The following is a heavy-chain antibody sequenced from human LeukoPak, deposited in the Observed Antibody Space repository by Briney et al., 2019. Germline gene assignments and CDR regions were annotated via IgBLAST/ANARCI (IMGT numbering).Heavy chain of an antibody. D-gene: IGHD5-18*01. CDR2: IFGRGGSP. Sequence: PGGSLRLSRAASGFTSCSYSMSCVRQAPEKGLECVAGIFGRGGSPHYAHPVKGRFTLSRDNSRNTVYLQINSLRAEDTAVYYCGKTTVGYSSGQKPAWPVDYWGQGTLVTVSS. J-gene: IGHJ4*02. CDR1: GFTSCSYS. CDR3: GKTTVGYSSGQKPAWPVDY. V-gene: IGHV3-23*01.